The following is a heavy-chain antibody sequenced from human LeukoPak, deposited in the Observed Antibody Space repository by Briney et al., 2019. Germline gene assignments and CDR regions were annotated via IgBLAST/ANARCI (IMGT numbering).Heavy chain of an antibody. J-gene: IGHJ4*02. CDR1: GFTFSSYA. D-gene: IGHD2-8*01. CDR2: ISGSGGST. CDR3: ARDIEMVGFDY. Sequence: GGSLRLSCAASGFTFSSYAMSWVRQAPGKGLEWVSAISGSGGSTYYADSVKGRFTISRDNSKNTLYLQMNSLRVEDTAVYYCARDIEMVGFDYWGQGTLVTVSS. V-gene: IGHV3-23*01.